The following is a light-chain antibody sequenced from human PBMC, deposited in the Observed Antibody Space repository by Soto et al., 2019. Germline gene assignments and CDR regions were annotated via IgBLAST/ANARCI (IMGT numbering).Light chain of an antibody. J-gene: IGLJ2*01. CDR2: EVS. Sequence: QSALTQPPSASGSPGQSVTISCTGTSSDVGGYNYVSWYQQHPGKAPKHMIYEVSKRPSGVPDRFSGSKSGNTASLTVSGLQAEDEADYYCSSYAGSNSSVVFGGGTKLTVL. V-gene: IGLV2-8*01. CDR1: SSDVGGYNY. CDR3: SSYAGSNSSVV.